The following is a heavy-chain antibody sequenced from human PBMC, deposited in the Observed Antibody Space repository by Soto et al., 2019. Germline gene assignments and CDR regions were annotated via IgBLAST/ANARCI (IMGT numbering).Heavy chain of an antibody. CDR2: INPNSGGT. CDR3: ARTRDYCSGNTCYAHEYYY. CDR1: GYTFTGYY. Sequence: QVQLVQSGAEVKKPGASVKVSCKASGYTFTGYYMHWVRQAPGQGLEWMGWINPNSGGTNYAQKFQGWVTMTRDTSSNTAYMERSRLGSDGTAVYFCARTRDYCSGNTCYAHEYYYRGQGTLVTVSS. D-gene: IGHD2-15*01. V-gene: IGHV1-2*04. J-gene: IGHJ4*02.